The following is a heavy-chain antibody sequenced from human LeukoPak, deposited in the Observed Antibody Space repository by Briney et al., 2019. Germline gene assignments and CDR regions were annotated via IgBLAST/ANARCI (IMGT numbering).Heavy chain of an antibody. CDR3: ARTYYDFWSGYYAFDY. D-gene: IGHD3-3*01. V-gene: IGHV1-46*01. Sequence: ASVNVSCKASGYTLTSYYMHWVRQAPGQGLEWMGIINPSGGSTSYAQKFQGRVTMTRDTSTSTVYMELSSLRSEDTAVYYCARTYYDFWSGYYAFDYWGQGTLVTVSS. CDR1: GYTLTSYY. J-gene: IGHJ4*02. CDR2: INPSGGST.